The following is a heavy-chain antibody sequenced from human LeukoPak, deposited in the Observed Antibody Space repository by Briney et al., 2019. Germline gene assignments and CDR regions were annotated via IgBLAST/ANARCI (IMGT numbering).Heavy chain of an antibody. CDR1: GFTVSSNY. D-gene: IGHD6-6*01. CDR2: IYSGGST. V-gene: IGHV3-53*01. J-gene: IGHJ4*02. CDR3: ASSYSSSSRSAAFDY. Sequence: GGSLRLSCAASGFTVSSNYMSWVRQAPGKGLEWVSVIYSGGSTYYADSVKGRFTISRDNSKNTLYLQMNSLRAEDTAVYYCASSYSSSSRSAAFDYWGQGTLVTVSS.